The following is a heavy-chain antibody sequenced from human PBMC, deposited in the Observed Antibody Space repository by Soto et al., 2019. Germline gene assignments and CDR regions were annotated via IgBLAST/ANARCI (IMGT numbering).Heavy chain of an antibody. CDR1: GFTFSYYY. Sequence: GSLILSCASSGFTFSYYYMSWIRQAPGKGLEWVSYISSSDSIYYADSVKGRFTISRDNAKNSLYLQMNSLRAEDTAVYYCARDLGYYDSSGYFDYWGQGTLVTVSS. V-gene: IGHV3-11*01. D-gene: IGHD3-22*01. J-gene: IGHJ4*02. CDR2: ISSSDSI. CDR3: ARDLGYYDSSGYFDY.